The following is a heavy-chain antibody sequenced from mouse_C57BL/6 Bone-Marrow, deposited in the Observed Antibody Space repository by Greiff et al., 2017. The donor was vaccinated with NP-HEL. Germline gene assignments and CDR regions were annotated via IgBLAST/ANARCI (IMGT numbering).Heavy chain of an antibody. D-gene: IGHD2-1*01. J-gene: IGHJ2*01. CDR1: GFTFSDYY. CDR3: ARHGDYGNYCDY. V-gene: IGHV5-12*01. Sequence: EVKLEESGGGLVQPGGSLKLSCAASGFTFSDYYMYWVRQTPEKRLEWVAYISNGGGSTYYPDTVKGRFTISRDNAKNTLYLQMSRLKSEDTAMYYCARHGDYGNYCDYWGKGTTLTVSS. CDR2: ISNGGGST.